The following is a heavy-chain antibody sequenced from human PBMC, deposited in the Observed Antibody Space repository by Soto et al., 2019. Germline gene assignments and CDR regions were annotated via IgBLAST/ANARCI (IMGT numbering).Heavy chain of an antibody. CDR3: AGSGYYHNSGMDV. V-gene: IGHV1-3*01. CDR2: INAGNSDT. CDR1: GYTFTSYA. J-gene: IGHJ6*02. Sequence: ASVKVSCKASGYTFTSYAMHWVRQAPGQRLEWMGWINAGNSDTEYSQKFQGRVTITSDTSASTAYMELSSLRSEDTAVYYCAGSGYYHNSGMDVWGQGTTVTVSS. D-gene: IGHD3-22*01.